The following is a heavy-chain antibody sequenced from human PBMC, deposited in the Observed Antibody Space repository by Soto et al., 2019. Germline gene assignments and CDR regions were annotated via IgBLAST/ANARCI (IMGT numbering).Heavy chain of an antibody. CDR1: GFTFSSYA. J-gene: IGHJ4*02. Sequence: GGSLRLSCAASGFTFSSYAMSWVRQAPGKGLEWVSAISGSGGSTYYADSVKGRFTISRDNSKNTLYLQMNSLRAEDTAVYYCAKDLLRYIVVVPAAPPPRGYFDYWGQGTLVTVSS. D-gene: IGHD2-2*01. CDR3: AKDLLRYIVVVPAAPPPRGYFDY. CDR2: ISGSGGST. V-gene: IGHV3-23*01.